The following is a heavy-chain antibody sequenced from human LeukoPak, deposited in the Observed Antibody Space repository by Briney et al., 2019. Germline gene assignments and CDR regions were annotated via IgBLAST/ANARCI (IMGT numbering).Heavy chain of an antibody. J-gene: IGHJ4*02. CDR2: ISGSDGST. V-gene: IGHV3-23*01. D-gene: IGHD5-18*01. Sequence: GGSLRLSCAASGFTFSSYAMSWVRQAPGKGLEWVSAISGSDGSTYYADSVKGRFTISRDNSKNTLYLQMNSLRAEDTAVYYCAKAPLDTATGNMCYFDYWGQGTLVTVSS. CDR1: GFTFSSYA. CDR3: AKAPLDTATGNMCYFDY.